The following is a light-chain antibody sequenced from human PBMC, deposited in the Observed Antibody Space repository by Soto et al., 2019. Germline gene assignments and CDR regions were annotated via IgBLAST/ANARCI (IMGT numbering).Light chain of an antibody. CDR3: QQYNSYPYT. V-gene: IGKV1-5*03. J-gene: IGKJ2*01. CDR1: QSFSSW. CDR2: KTS. Sequence: DIPMTQSPSTLSASVGDRVTITCRASQSFSSWLAWYQQKPGKAPKLLIYKTSSLESGVPSRFSGSGSGTEFTVTISSLQPDDFATYYCQQYNSYPYTFGQGTKLEIK.